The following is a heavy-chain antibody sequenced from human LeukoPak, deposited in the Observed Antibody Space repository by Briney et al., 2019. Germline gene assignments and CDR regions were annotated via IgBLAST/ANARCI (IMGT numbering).Heavy chain of an antibody. CDR1: GYSISSGYY. J-gene: IGHJ6*03. CDR2: IYYSGST. CDR3: AREEAVDGYYYMDV. D-gene: IGHD6-25*01. V-gene: IGHV4-38-2*02. Sequence: SETLSLTCTVSGYSISSGYYWGWIRQPPGQGLEWIGSIYYSGSTYYNPSLKSRVTISVDTSKNQFSLKLSSVTAADTAVYYCAREEAVDGYYYMDVWGKGTTVTVSS.